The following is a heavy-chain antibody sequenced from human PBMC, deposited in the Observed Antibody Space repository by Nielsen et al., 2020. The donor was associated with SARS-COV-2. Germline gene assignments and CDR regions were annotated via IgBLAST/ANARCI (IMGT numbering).Heavy chain of an antibody. D-gene: IGHD5-18*01. V-gene: IGHV3-73*01. CDR2: IRSKANSYAT. CDR1: GFTFSGSA. J-gene: IGHJ4*02. Sequence: GESLKISCAASGFTFSGSAMHWVRQASGKGLEWVGRIRSKANSYATAYAASVKGRFTISRDDSKNTAYLQMNSLKTEDTAVYYCAKARLGGYSYGVDYWGQGTLVTVSS. CDR3: AKARLGGYSYGVDY.